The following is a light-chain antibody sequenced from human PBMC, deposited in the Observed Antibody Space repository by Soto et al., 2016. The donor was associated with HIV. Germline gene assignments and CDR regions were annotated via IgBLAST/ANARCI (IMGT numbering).Light chain of an antibody. CDR2: KAS. Sequence: DIQMTQSPSALSASVGDRVTITCRASQRISSWLAWYQQKPGKAPKLLIYKASSLKSGVPSRFSGSGSGTEFTLTISSLQPDDCATYYCQQYYDGWTFGQGTKV. CDR1: QRISSW. V-gene: IGKV1-5*03. J-gene: IGKJ1*01. CDR3: QQYYDGWT.